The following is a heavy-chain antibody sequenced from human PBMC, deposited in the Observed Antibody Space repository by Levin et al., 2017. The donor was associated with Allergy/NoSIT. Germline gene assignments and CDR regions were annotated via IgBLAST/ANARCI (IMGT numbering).Heavy chain of an antibody. CDR1: GYTFTGHY. J-gene: IGHJ4*02. D-gene: IGHD3-3*01. Sequence: ASVKVSCKASGYTFTGHYMYWVRQAPGQGLQWMGGINPNNGDTKYARKFQGRVTMTRDTSISTAYMELKRLSSDDPAVDYFARDPTIFGVVVGDYWGQGTLVTVSS. CDR3: ARDPTIFGVVVGDY. V-gene: IGHV1-2*02. CDR2: INPNNGDT.